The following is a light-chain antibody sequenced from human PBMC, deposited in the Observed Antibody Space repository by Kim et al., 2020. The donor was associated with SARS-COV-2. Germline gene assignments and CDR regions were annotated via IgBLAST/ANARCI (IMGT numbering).Light chain of an antibody. Sequence: PGERATLSCRVSQSVSSNYLAWYQQKPGQAPRLLIYGSSSRATGIPDRFSGSGSGTDFTLTISRLEPEDFAVYYCQQYGSSPPWTFGQGTKVDIK. J-gene: IGKJ1*01. CDR3: QQYGSSPPWT. V-gene: IGKV3-20*01. CDR2: GSS. CDR1: QSVSSNY.